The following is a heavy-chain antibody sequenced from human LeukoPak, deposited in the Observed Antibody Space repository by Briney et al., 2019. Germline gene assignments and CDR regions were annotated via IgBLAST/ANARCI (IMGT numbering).Heavy chain of an antibody. CDR1: GGSISGYY. Sequence: PSETLSLTCTVSGGSISGYYWSWIRQPPGKGLEWIGFIYYSGATNYNPSLKSRVTISVDTSKNQFSLKLSSVTAADTAVYYCARRKDIVVVPAARGAFDIWGQGTMVTVSS. J-gene: IGHJ3*02. CDR3: ARRKDIVVVPAARGAFDI. D-gene: IGHD2-2*01. CDR2: IYYSGAT. V-gene: IGHV4-59*08.